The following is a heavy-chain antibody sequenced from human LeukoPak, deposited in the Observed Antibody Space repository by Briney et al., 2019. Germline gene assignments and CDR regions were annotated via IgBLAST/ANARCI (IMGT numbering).Heavy chain of an antibody. Sequence: GGSLRLSCAASGLSFSSYGMSWVRQAPGRGLEWVSAISTTGGTTYYADSVRGRFTISRDNSRNTLYLQMNSLRAEDTAVYYCAKRDGGYETYFYMDVWGKGTTVTVSS. CDR2: ISTTGGTT. J-gene: IGHJ6*03. CDR3: AKRDGGYETYFYMDV. V-gene: IGHV3-23*01. D-gene: IGHD5-12*01. CDR1: GLSFSSYG.